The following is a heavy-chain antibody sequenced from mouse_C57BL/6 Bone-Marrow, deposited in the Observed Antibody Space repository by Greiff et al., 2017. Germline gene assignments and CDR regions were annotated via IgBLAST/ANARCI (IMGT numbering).Heavy chain of an antibody. Sequence: EVKLVESGGGLVKPGGSLKLSCAASGFTFSSYAMSWVRQTPEKRLEWVATISDGGSYTYYPDNVKGRFTISRDNAKNNLYLQMSHLKSEDTAMYYCARDDYYGTLYYFDYWGQGTTLTVSS. CDR3: ARDDYYGTLYYFDY. CDR2: ISDGGSYT. CDR1: GFTFSSYA. D-gene: IGHD1-1*01. J-gene: IGHJ2*01. V-gene: IGHV5-4*01.